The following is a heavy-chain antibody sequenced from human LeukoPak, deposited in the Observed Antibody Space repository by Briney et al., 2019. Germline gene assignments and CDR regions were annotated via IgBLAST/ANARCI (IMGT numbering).Heavy chain of an antibody. D-gene: IGHD5-18*01. V-gene: IGHV4-39*01. J-gene: IGHJ4*02. Sequence: SETLSLTCTVSGGSITRSNYYWGWIRQPPGKGLEWIGTVYYSGSTNYNPSLKSRVTISVDTSNNQFSLKLSSVTAADTAIYYCATHVDATRGYYFEDWGQGTLVTVSS. CDR1: GGSITRSNYY. CDR2: VYYSGST. CDR3: ATHVDATRGYYFED.